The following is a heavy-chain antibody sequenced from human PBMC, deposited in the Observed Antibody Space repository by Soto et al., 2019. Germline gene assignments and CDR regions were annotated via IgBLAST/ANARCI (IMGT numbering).Heavy chain of an antibody. J-gene: IGHJ6*02. Sequence: QVQLVESGGGVVQPGRSLRLSCAASGFTFTSYGMHWVRQGPGKGLEWVALIWYDGNDQSYADSVKGRFTISRDNFKNTVYLQMHSLRAEDTAVYYCARDSDGQTSGWYGGMDVWGQGTTVVVSS. V-gene: IGHV3-33*01. CDR3: ARDSDGQTSGWYGGMDV. D-gene: IGHD6-19*01. CDR1: GFTFTSYG. CDR2: IWYDGNDQ.